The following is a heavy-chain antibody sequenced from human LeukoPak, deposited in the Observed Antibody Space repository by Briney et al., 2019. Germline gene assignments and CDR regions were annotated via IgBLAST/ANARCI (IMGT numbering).Heavy chain of an antibody. Sequence: SETLSLTCTVSGGSISSSSYYWGWIRQPPGKGLEWIGGIYYSGSTYYNPSLKSRVTISVDTSKNQFSLKLSSVTAADTAVYYCARHREYQLLCLDYWGQGTLVTVSS. V-gene: IGHV4-39*01. J-gene: IGHJ4*02. CDR1: GGSISSSSYY. D-gene: IGHD2-2*01. CDR2: IYYSGST. CDR3: ARHREYQLLCLDY.